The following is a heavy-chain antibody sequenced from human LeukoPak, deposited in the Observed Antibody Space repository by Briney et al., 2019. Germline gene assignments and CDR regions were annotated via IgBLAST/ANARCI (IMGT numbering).Heavy chain of an antibody. J-gene: IGHJ5*02. V-gene: IGHV4-39*07. CDR1: GASISSGSNY. CDR3: ARILQGRRVGWFDP. D-gene: IGHD1-26*01. CDR2: IYSSGST. Sequence: PSETLSLTCSVSGASISSGSNYWGWIRQPPGKTLEWIGSIYSSGSTYYNPSLKSRVIIIIDTPKNHFSLTLSSVTAADTAVYYCARILQGRRVGWFDPWGQGTLVTVSS.